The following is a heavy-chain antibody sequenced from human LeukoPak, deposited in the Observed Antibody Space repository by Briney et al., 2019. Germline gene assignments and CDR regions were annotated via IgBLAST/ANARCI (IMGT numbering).Heavy chain of an antibody. D-gene: IGHD3-22*01. CDR3: AKGTAYYYDSSGYQGYNWFDP. Sequence: GGSLRLSCAASGFTFSSYGMHWVRQAPGKGLEWVAFIRYDGSNKYYADSVKGRFTISRDNSKNTLYLQMNSLRAEDTAVYCCAKGTAYYYDSSGYQGYNWFDPWGQGTLVTVSS. J-gene: IGHJ5*02. V-gene: IGHV3-30*02. CDR1: GFTFSSYG. CDR2: IRYDGSNK.